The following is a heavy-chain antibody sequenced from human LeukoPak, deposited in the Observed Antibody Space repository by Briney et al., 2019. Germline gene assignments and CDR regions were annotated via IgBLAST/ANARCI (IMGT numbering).Heavy chain of an antibody. CDR3: ARYDVWGSYRAFDY. D-gene: IGHD3-16*02. CDR1: GYSISSDYY. CDR2: IYHSGST. Sequence: PSETLSLTCTVSGYSISSDYYWGWIRQPPGRGLEWIGTIYHSGSTYYNPSLKSRVTISVDTSRNQFSLKLSSVTAADTAVYYCARYDVWGSYRAFDYWGQGTLVTVFS. J-gene: IGHJ4*02. V-gene: IGHV4-38-2*02.